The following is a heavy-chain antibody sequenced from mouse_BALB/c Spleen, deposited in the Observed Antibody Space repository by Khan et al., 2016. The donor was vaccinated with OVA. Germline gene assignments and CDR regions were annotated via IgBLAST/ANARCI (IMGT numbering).Heavy chain of an antibody. Sequence: VQLQQSGPGLVKPSQSLSLTCTVTGYSITSGYGWNWLRQFPGNKLEWMGYISYSGSTNYNPSLKSRISITRDTSKNQFFLQLNSVTTEATATYYCARTARIKYWGQGTTLTVSS. V-gene: IGHV3-2*02. CDR2: ISYSGST. D-gene: IGHD1-2*01. CDR3: ARTARIKY. CDR1: GYSITSGYG. J-gene: IGHJ2*01.